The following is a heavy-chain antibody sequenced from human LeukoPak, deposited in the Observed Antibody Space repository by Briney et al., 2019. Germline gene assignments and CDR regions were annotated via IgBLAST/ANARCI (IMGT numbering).Heavy chain of an antibody. J-gene: IGHJ4*02. CDR1: GGSMSSSSYY. D-gene: IGHD3-10*01. CDR3: ARDFAYYYGSGSYFSPGDFDY. Sequence: SETLSLTCTVSGGSMSSSSYYWGWIRQPPGKGLEWIGSIYYSGSTYYNPSLKSRLTISVDTSKNQFSLKLTSVTAADTAVYYCARDFAYYYGSGSYFSPGDFDYWGQGTLVTVSS. V-gene: IGHV4-39*07. CDR2: IYYSGST.